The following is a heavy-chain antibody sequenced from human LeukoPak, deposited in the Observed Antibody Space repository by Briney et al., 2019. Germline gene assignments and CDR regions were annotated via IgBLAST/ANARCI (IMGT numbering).Heavy chain of an antibody. V-gene: IGHV3-7*01. CDR2: IKQLGIEE. CDR3: TRVEETATTAAIIRKYSYYYYFMDV. CDR1: GFTFSIYW. D-gene: IGHD4-11*01. Sequence: GGCMRLSSAASGFTFSIYWMRWDRPAPEGGGEWVANIKQLGIEEYYVDSGKGRFTISRDNAKNSLYLQMNSLRAEDTAVYYCTRVEETATTAAIIRKYSYYYYFMDVWGKGNTVTVSS. J-gene: IGHJ6*03.